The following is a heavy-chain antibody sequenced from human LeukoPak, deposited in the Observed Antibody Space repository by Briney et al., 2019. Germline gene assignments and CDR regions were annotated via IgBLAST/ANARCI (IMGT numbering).Heavy chain of an antibody. CDR2: ISGSGGST. J-gene: IGHJ4*02. V-gene: IGHV3-23*01. Sequence: GGSLRLSCAASGFTFSSYAMSWVRQAPGKGLEWVSAISGSGGSTYYADSVKGRFTISRDSSKNTLYLQMNSLRAEDTAVYYCAKDAFYDDYGDYFFNYWGQGTLVTVSS. CDR3: AKDAFYDDYGDYFFNY. D-gene: IGHD4-17*01. CDR1: GFTFSSYA.